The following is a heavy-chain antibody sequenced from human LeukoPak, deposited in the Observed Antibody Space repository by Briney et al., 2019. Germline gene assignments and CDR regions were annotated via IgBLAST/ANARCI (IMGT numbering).Heavy chain of an antibody. V-gene: IGHV3-23*01. Sequence: GGSLRLSCAVSGFTFSSYGMSWVRQAPGKGLEWVSAISGSGGSTYYADSVKGRFTISRDNSKNTLYLQMNSLRAEDTAVYYCAKVGPMTSVTRVFRSRTYYYYYMDVWGKGTTVTVSS. CDR1: GFTFSSYG. CDR2: ISGSGGST. J-gene: IGHJ6*03. CDR3: AKVGPMTSVTRVFRSRTYYYYYMDV. D-gene: IGHD4-17*01.